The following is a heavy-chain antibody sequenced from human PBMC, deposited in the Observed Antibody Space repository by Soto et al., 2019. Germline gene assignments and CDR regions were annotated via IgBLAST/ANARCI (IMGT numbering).Heavy chain of an antibody. CDR2: ISAYNGNT. J-gene: IGHJ5*02. CDR3: ARVWETYYYDRSRHAKNLNWFDP. CDR1: GYTFTSYG. D-gene: IGHD3-22*01. Sequence: ASVKVSCKASGYTFTSYGISWVRQAPGQGLEWMGWISAYNGNTNYAQKLQGRVTMTTDTSTSTAYMELRSLRSDDTAVYYCARVWETYYYDRSRHAKNLNWFDPWGQGTLVAVSS. V-gene: IGHV1-18*04.